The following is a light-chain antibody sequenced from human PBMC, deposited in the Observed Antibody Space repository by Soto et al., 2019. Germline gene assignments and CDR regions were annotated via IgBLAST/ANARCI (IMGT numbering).Light chain of an antibody. Sequence: QSALTQPASVSVSPGQSITISCTGTSSDVGSYNLVSWYQQHPGEAPKLMIYEGSKRPSGVSNRFSGSKSGNTASLTISGLQAEDEADYYCCSYAASGVFGGGTKLTVL. CDR1: SSDVGSYNL. J-gene: IGLJ2*01. CDR3: CSYAASGV. V-gene: IGLV2-23*01. CDR2: EGS.